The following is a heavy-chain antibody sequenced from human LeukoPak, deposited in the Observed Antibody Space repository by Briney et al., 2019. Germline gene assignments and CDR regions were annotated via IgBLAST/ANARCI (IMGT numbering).Heavy chain of an antibody. CDR1: GGALSSYY. D-gene: IGHD3-9*01. J-gene: IGHJ4*02. V-gene: IGHV4-59*01. CDR3: ASHPDILTGYYYFDY. Sequence: PSETLSLTCTVSGGALSSYYWSWVRQPPGKGLEWIGDIYYSGSTNYNPTLKSRVTTSVDTSKNQFSLKLSSVTAADTAVYYCASHPDILTGYYYFDYWGQGTLVTVSS. CDR2: IYYSGST.